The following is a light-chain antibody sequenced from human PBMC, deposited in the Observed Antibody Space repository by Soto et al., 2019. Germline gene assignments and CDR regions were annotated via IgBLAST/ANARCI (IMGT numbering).Light chain of an antibody. J-gene: IGKJ2*01. CDR2: GAS. CDR1: QSVSSSY. V-gene: IGKV3-20*01. CDR3: QQYGSSPHT. Sequence: EIVLTQSPGTLSLSPGERATLSCRASQSVSSSYLAWYQHKPGQAPRLLIYGASSRATGSPDRCSGSGSGTDFTLTISRLEPEDFAVYYCQQYGSSPHTFGHGTKLEIK.